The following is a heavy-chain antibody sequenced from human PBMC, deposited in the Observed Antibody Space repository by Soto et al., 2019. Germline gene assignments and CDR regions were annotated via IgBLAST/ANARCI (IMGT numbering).Heavy chain of an antibody. V-gene: IGHV4-34*02. Sequence: QVQLQQWGAGQLKPSETLSLTCAVHGESFSGYGGPFSGYYWSWIRQTPGKGLEWIGEINHRGGANSKPSLKRRVTLSVDPSTIQFSLKLNSVTAADTAVYYCSRGQRRGGSSGWSLWGQGTLVTVSS. J-gene: IGHJ4*02. D-gene: IGHD6-19*01. CDR2: INHRGGA. CDR3: SRGQRRGGSSGWSL. CDR1: GGPFSGYY.